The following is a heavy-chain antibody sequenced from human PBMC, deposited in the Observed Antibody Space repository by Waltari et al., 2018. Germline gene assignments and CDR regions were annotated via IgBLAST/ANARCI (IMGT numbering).Heavy chain of an antibody. V-gene: IGHV1-3*01. J-gene: IGHJ5*02. CDR3: ARVAHSSGWYGGPNWFDP. CDR1: GYTFTSYA. CDR2: INAGNGNT. Sequence: QVQLVQSGAEVKKPGASVKVSCKASGYTFTSYAMHWVRQAPGQRLEWMGWINAGNGNTKYSQKFQGRVTITRDTSASTAYMELSSLRSEDTAVYYCARVAHSSGWYGGPNWFDPWGQGTLVTVSS. D-gene: IGHD6-19*01.